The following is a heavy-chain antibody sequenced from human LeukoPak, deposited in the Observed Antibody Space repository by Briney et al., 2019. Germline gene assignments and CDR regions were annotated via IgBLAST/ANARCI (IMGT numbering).Heavy chain of an antibody. Sequence: SETLSLTCTVSGGSISSSSDYCGWIRQPPGKGLEWIGSIYYSGNTYYNPSLKSRVTISLDTSKNQFSLKLSSVTAADTAVYYCARQSVRAIAIAARPGNYFDYWGQGTLVTVSS. D-gene: IGHD6-6*01. J-gene: IGHJ4*02. V-gene: IGHV4-39*01. CDR3: ARQSVRAIAIAARPGNYFDY. CDR2: IYYSGNT. CDR1: GGSISSSSDY.